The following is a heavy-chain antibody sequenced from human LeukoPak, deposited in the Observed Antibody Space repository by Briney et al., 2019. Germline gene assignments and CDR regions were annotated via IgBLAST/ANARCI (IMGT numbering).Heavy chain of an antibody. V-gene: IGHV1-69*04. CDR1: GYTFTDHY. D-gene: IGHD2-2*01. Sequence: SVKVSCKASGYTFTDHYMHWVRQAPGQGLEWMGRIIPILGIADYAQKFQGRVTITADKSTSTAYMELSSLRSEDTAVYYCARDYGVPAAMKIWFDPWGQGTLVTVSS. CDR3: ARDYGVPAAMKIWFDP. J-gene: IGHJ5*02. CDR2: IIPILGIA.